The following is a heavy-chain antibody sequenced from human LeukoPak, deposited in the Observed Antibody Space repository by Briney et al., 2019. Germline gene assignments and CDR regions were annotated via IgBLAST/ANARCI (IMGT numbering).Heavy chain of an antibody. CDR2: INTGDSET. CDR1: GYSFSNFW. V-gene: IGHV5-51*01. CDR3: TSPQVGYSTSSRDYYYYMDV. D-gene: IGHD6-6*01. Sequence: GEALKISCKGSGYSFSNFWIGWVRQMPGRGLEWVGFINTGDSETRYSPSFQGQVTISADKSISTAYLQWGRLKAADSAMYYCTSPQVGYSTSSRDYYYYMDVWRKGTTVTVSS. J-gene: IGHJ6*03.